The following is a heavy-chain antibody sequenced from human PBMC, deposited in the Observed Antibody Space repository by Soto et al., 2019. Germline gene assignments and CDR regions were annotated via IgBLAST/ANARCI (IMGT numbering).Heavy chain of an antibody. CDR3: AKGFWRILLRSQEEDYYYYGMDV. Sequence: GGSLRLSCAASGFTFSSYAMSWVRQAPGKGLEWVSAISGSGGSTYYADSVKGRFTISRDNSKNTLYLQMNSLRAEDTAVYYCAKGFWRILLRSQEEDYYYYGMDVWGQGTTVTVYS. CDR1: GFTFSSYA. J-gene: IGHJ6*02. V-gene: IGHV3-23*01. D-gene: IGHD5-18*01. CDR2: ISGSGGST.